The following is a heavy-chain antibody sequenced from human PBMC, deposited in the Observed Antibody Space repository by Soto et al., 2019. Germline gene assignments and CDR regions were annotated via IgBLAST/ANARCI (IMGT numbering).Heavy chain of an antibody. CDR1: GFTCSNAW. CDR3: TSPSGSRGFWFDP. CDR2: IKRKTEGGTT. V-gene: IGHV3-15*07. Sequence: PGGSLRLSCAASGFTCSNAWMNWVRQAPGKGLEWVGRIKRKTEGGTTDYAAPVKGRFTLSRDDSKNTVYLQMNSLKIEDTAVYYCTSPSGSRGFWFDPWGQGTLVTVSS. D-gene: IGHD2-15*01. J-gene: IGHJ5*02.